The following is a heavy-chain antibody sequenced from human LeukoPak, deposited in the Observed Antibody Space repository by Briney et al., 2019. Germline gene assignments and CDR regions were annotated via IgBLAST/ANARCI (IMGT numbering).Heavy chain of an antibody. D-gene: IGHD6-13*01. CDR1: GDSVSSNSAA. Sequence: SQTLSLTCAISGDSVSSNSAAWNWIRQSPSRGLEWLGRTYYRSKWYNDYAVSVKSRIIINPDTSKNQFSLQLNSVTPEDTAVYYCARDSIRAAAGTDRNWFDPWGQGTLVTVSS. CDR2: TYYRSKWYN. V-gene: IGHV6-1*01. CDR3: ARDSIRAAAGTDRNWFDP. J-gene: IGHJ5*02.